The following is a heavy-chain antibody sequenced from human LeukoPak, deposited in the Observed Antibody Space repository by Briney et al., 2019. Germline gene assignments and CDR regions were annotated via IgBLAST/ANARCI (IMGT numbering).Heavy chain of an antibody. CDR1: GFTFDNYR. Sequence: GGSLRLSCAASGFTFDNYRMSWVRQAPGKGLEWVSTVNADGGNTYYADSVNGRFTISRDNSKSTLILQMNSLRVEDTALYYCTKRVKYGGTWDHFADWGQGTLVTVSS. D-gene: IGHD1-26*01. J-gene: IGHJ4*02. CDR2: VNADGGNT. CDR3: TKRVKYGGTWDHFAD. V-gene: IGHV3-23*01.